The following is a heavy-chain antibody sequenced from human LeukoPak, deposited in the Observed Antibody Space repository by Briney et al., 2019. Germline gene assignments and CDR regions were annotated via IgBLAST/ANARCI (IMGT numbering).Heavy chain of an antibody. Sequence: NPSETLSLTCAVYGGSFSGYYWSWIRQPPGKGLEWIGEINHSGGTNYNPSLKSRVTISVDTSKNQFSLKLSSVTAADTAVYYCARGSGSLADYYDSSGYYSVSDAFDIWGQGTMVTVSS. J-gene: IGHJ3*02. V-gene: IGHV4-34*01. CDR3: ARGSGSLADYYDSSGYYSVSDAFDI. CDR2: INHSGGT. CDR1: GGSFSGYY. D-gene: IGHD3-22*01.